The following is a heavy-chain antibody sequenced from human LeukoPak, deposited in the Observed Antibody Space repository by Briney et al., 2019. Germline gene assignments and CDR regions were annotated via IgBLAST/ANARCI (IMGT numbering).Heavy chain of an antibody. V-gene: IGHV1-46*01. CDR1: GYTFTSYY. Sequence: ASVTVSCKASGYTFTSYYMHWVRQAPGQGLEWMGLINPSGGSTSYAQKFQGRVTMTRDTSTSTVYMELSSLRSEDTAVYYCAREEPDYYDSSGYYNYWGQGTLVTVSS. CDR2: INPSGGST. J-gene: IGHJ4*02. D-gene: IGHD3-22*01. CDR3: AREEPDYYDSSGYYNY.